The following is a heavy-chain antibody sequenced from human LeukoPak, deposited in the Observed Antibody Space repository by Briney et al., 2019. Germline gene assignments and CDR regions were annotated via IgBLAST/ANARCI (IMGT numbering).Heavy chain of an antibody. D-gene: IGHD3-10*01. CDR2: IYHSGST. Sequence: SETLSLTCTVSGYSISSGYYWGWIRQPPGKGLEWIGSIYHSGSTYYNPSLRSRVTISVDTSKNQFSLKLSSVTAADTAVYYCARAGVFDYWGQGTLVTVSS. J-gene: IGHJ4*02. V-gene: IGHV4-38-2*02. CDR3: ARAGVFDY. CDR1: GYSISSGYY.